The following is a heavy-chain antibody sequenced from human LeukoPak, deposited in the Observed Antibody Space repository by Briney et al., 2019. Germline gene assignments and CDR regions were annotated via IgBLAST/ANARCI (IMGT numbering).Heavy chain of an antibody. CDR2: ISPIGSTT. CDR3: ARGPNSSWSGLDF. J-gene: IGHJ4*02. CDR1: GFSFSGHW. V-gene: IGHV3-74*01. D-gene: IGHD6-6*01. Sequence: GGSLRLSCTASGFSFSGHWMHWARQLPGKGLVWVSRISPIGSTTSYADSVKGRFTVSRDNAKNTLYLQVNNLRAEDTAVYYCARGPNSSWSGLDFWGQGTLLTVSS.